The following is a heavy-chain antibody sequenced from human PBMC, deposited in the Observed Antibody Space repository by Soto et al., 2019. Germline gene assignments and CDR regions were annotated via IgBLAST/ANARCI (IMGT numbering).Heavy chain of an antibody. CDR3: AGGEYCSGGSCYSPDYYYGMDV. Sequence: SVKVSCKASGGTFSSYAISWVRQAPGQGLEWMGGIIPIFGTANYAQKFQGRVTITADESTSTAYMELSSLRSEDTAVYYCAGGEYCSGGSCYSPDYYYGMDVWGQGTTVTVSS. J-gene: IGHJ6*02. CDR1: GGTFSSYA. D-gene: IGHD2-15*01. V-gene: IGHV1-69*13. CDR2: IIPIFGTA.